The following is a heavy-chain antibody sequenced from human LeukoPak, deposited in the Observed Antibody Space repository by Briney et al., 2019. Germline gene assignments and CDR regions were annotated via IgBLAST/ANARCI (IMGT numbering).Heavy chain of an antibody. V-gene: IGHV3-23*05. CDR3: AKTSRAYSNYDSPFDY. Sequence: GGSLRLSCAASGFTFSSYVMSWVRQAPGKGLEWVSAIYRGGGITYYVDSVKGGFTISRDNSKNTLYLQMTSQRAEDTAVYYCAKTSRAYSNYDSPFDYWGQGTLVTVS. D-gene: IGHD5-12*01. J-gene: IGHJ4*02. CDR2: IYRGGGIT. CDR1: GFTFSSYV.